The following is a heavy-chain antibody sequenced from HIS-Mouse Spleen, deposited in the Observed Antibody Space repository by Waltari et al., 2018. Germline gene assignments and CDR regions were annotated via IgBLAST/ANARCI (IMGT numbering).Heavy chain of an antibody. D-gene: IGHD6-13*01. CDR3: AREIPYSSSWYDWYFDL. J-gene: IGHJ2*01. V-gene: IGHV4-39*07. CDR1: GGSISSSSSY. Sequence: QLQLQESGPGLVKPSETLSLTGPVPGGSISSSSSYWGWIRQPPGKGLEWIGSIYYSGSTYYNPSLKSRVTISVDTSKNQFSLKLSSVTAADTAVYYCAREIPYSSSWYDWYFDLWGRGTLVTVSS. CDR2: IYYSGST.